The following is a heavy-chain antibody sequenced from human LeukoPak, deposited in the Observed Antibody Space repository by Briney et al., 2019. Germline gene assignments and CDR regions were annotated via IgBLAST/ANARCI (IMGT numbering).Heavy chain of an antibody. CDR1: GYSFTSYW. CDR3: AGLVCSSTSCRNWFDP. D-gene: IGHD2-2*01. CDR2: IDPSDSYT. V-gene: IGHV5-10-1*01. Sequence: GESLKISCRGSGYSFTSYWISWVRQMPGKGLEWMGRIDPSDSYTNYSPSFQGHVTISADKSISTAYLQWSSLKASDTAMYYCAGLVCSSTSCRNWFDPWGQGTLVTVSS. J-gene: IGHJ5*02.